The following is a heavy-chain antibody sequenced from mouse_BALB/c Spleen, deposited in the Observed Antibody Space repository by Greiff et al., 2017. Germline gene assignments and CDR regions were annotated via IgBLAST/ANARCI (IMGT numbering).Heavy chain of an antibody. D-gene: IGHD1-1*01. V-gene: IGHV3-6*02. Sequence: EVKLMESGPGLVKPSQSLSLTCSVTGYSITSGYYWNWIRQFPGNKLEWMGYISYDGSNNYNPSLKNRISITRDTSKNQFFLKLNSVTTEDTATYYCARDPYGGPWFAYWGQGTLVTVSA. J-gene: IGHJ3*01. CDR3: ARDPYGGPWFAY. CDR2: ISYDGSN. CDR1: GYSITSGYY.